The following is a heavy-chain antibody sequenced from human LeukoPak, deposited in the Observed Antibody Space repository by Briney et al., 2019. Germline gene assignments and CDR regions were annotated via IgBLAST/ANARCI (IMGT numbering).Heavy chain of an antibody. CDR3: ASQDGWFDP. V-gene: IGHV4-30-2*01. Sequence: PSETLSLTCTVSGGSISSGGYYWSRIRQPPGKGLEWIGYIYHSGSTYYNPSLKSRVTISVDRSKNQSSLKLSSVTAADTAVYYCASQDGWFDPWGQGTLVTVSS. CDR1: GGSISSGGYY. D-gene: IGHD2-15*01. CDR2: IYHSGST. J-gene: IGHJ5*02.